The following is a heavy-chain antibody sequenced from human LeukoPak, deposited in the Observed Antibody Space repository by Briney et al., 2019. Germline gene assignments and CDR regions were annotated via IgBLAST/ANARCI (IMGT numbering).Heavy chain of an antibody. CDR2: IYYSGST. V-gene: IGHV4-61*01. Sequence: PSETLSLTCSVSGGSIISSNYYWGWIRQPPGKGLEWIGYIYYSGSTNYNPSLKSRVTISVDTSKNQFSLKLSSVTAADTAVYYCAREPKDWYGVDYWGQGTLVTVSS. D-gene: IGHD3/OR15-3a*01. J-gene: IGHJ4*02. CDR1: GGSIISSNYY. CDR3: AREPKDWYGVDY.